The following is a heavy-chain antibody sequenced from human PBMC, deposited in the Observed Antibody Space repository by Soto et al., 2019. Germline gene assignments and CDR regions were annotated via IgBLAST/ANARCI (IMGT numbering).Heavy chain of an antibody. CDR3: ARRVGDYGGYYYSGMDV. CDR2: IAYDGSNK. CDR1: EFTFSSYA. J-gene: IGHJ6*02. D-gene: IGHD4-17*01. V-gene: IGHV3-30-3*01. Sequence: QVQLVESGGGVVQPGRSLRLSCAASEFTFSSYAMHWVRQAPGKGLEWVAVIAYDGSNKYYADSVKGRFTISRDNSKNTMYLQMNSLRAEDTAVYYCARRVGDYGGYYYSGMDVWGQGTTVTVSS.